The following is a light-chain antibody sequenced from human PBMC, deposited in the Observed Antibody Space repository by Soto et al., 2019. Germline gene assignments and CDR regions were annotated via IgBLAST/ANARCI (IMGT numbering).Light chain of an antibody. Sequence: DIQMTPTPSSLSASVGDRVTVSGRARRDITNCLNWYHQKPGKATKLLIFAASSLQSGVPSRFSGSRSGPDFTLTISSLQPEDFATYYCQQSYSSPPTFGQGTKVDIK. V-gene: IGKV1-39*01. CDR1: RDITNC. CDR3: QQSYSSPPT. CDR2: AAS. J-gene: IGKJ1*01.